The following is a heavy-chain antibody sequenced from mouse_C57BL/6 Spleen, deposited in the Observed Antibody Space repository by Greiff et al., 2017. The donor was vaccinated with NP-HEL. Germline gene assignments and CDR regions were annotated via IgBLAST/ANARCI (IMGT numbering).Heavy chain of an antibody. CDR2: ISYDGSN. D-gene: IGHD2-13*01. V-gene: IGHV3-6*01. Sequence: EVKLQESGPGLVKPSQSLSLTCSVTGYSITSGYYWNWIRQFPGNKLEWMGYISYDGSNNYNPSLKNRISITRDPSKNQFFLKLNSLTTEDTATYYCARDSLTLVAYWGQGTLVTVSA. CDR3: ARDSLTLVAY. J-gene: IGHJ3*01. CDR1: GYSITSGYY.